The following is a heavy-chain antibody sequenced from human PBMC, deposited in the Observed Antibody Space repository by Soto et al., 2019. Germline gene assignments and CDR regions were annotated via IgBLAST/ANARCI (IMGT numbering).Heavy chain of an antibody. Sequence: EVQLLESRGGLVQPGESLRLSCAASGFTFSSYAMSWVRQAPGKGLEWVSVISGSDDSTYYADSVKGRFTISRDNSKNTLYLQMNSLRAEDTAVYYCAKRSSSSTFDYWGQGTLVTVSS. D-gene: IGHD6-6*01. CDR2: ISGSDDST. CDR1: GFTFSSYA. CDR3: AKRSSSSTFDY. J-gene: IGHJ4*02. V-gene: IGHV3-23*01.